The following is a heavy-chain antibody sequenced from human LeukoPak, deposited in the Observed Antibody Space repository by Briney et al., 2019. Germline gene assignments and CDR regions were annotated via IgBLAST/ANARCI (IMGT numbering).Heavy chain of an antibody. J-gene: IGHJ4*02. D-gene: IGHD3-9*01. V-gene: IGHV3-7*01. CDR2: IKEDGSEK. CDR3: ASLRLGY. CDR1: GLTFSSNW. Sequence: GGSLRLSCAASGLTFSSNWMHWVRQAPGKGLEWVANIKEDGSEKYYVDSVKGRFTISRDNAKNSLFLQMNSLRAEDTAVYYCASLRLGYWGQGTLVSVSS.